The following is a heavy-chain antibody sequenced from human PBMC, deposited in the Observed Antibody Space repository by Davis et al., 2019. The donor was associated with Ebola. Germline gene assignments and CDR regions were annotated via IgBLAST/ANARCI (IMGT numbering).Heavy chain of an antibody. CDR1: GDSVSSNRAT. CDR2: TYYRSKWYN. J-gene: IGHJ6*02. CDR3: AGERDCHSGMDV. V-gene: IGHV6-1*01. D-gene: IGHD2-21*02. Sequence: HSQTLSLTCAISGDSVSSNRATWNWIRLSPSRGLEWLGRTYYRSKWYNDYALSVKSQITINPDTAKNQFSLQLNSVTPEDTAVYYCAGERDCHSGMDVWDQGATVTVSS.